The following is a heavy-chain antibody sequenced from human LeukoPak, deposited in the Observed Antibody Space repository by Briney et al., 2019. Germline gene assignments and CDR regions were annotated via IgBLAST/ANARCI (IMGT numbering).Heavy chain of an antibody. V-gene: IGHV1-18*01. D-gene: IGHD6-19*01. CDR3: ANVAVAGYFDY. CDR2: ISAYNGNT. CDR1: GYTFTSYG. Sequence: GASVKVSCKASGYTFTSYGISWVRQAPGQGLEWMRWISAYNGNTNYAQKLQGRVTMTTDTSTSTAYMELRSLRSDDTAVYYCANVAVAGYFDYWGQGTLVTVSS. J-gene: IGHJ4*02.